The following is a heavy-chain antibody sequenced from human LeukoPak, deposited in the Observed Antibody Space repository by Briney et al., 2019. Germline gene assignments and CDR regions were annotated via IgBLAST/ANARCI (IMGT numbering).Heavy chain of an antibody. D-gene: IGHD6-19*01. CDR1: GGSISSGSYY. V-gene: IGHV4-61*02. Sequence: SETLSLTCTVSGGSISSGSYYWSWIRQPAGKGLEWIGRIYTSGSTNYNPSLKSRVTISVDTSKNQFSLKLSSVTAADTAVYYCASTGSLYSSGWRVLDYWGQGTLVTVSP. CDR3: ASTGSLYSSGWRVLDY. J-gene: IGHJ4*02. CDR2: IYTSGST.